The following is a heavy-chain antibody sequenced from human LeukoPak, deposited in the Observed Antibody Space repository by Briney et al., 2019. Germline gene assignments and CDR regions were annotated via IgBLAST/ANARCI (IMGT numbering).Heavy chain of an antibody. CDR2: ISSSSSTI. V-gene: IGHV3-48*04. Sequence: GGSLRLSCAASGFTFSSYSMNWVRQAPGKGLEWVSYISSSSSTIYYADSVKGRFTISRDNAKNSLYLQMNSLRAEDTAVYYCARDTYGDYGRIDYWGQGTLVTVSP. D-gene: IGHD4-17*01. CDR3: ARDTYGDYGRIDY. J-gene: IGHJ4*02. CDR1: GFTFSSYS.